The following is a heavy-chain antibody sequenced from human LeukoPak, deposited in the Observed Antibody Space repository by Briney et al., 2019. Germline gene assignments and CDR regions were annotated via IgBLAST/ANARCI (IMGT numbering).Heavy chain of an antibody. CDR1: GYTFTGYY. D-gene: IGHD5-12*01. CDR3: ARAHSGYDWSYFDY. Sequence: ASVKVSCKASGYTFTGYYMHWVRQAPGQGLEWMGWINPNSGGTNYAQKFQGRVTMTRDTSISTAYMELSRLRSDDTAVYYCARAHSGYDWSYFDYWGQGTLVTVSS. CDR2: INPNSGGT. J-gene: IGHJ4*02. V-gene: IGHV1-2*02.